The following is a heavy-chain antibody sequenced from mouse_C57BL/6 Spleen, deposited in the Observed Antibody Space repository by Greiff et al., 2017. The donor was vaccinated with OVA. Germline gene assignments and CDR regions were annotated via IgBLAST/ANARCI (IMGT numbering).Heavy chain of an antibody. CDR2: INPNNGGT. CDR1: GYTFTDYY. V-gene: IGHV1-26*01. Sequence: EVQLQQSGPELVKPGASVKISCKASGYTFTDYYMNWVKQSHGKSLEWIGDINPNNGGTSYNQKFKGKATLTVDKSSSTAYMELRSLTSEDSAVYYCARGATVVEGAMDYWGQGTSVTVSS. D-gene: IGHD1-1*01. CDR3: ARGATVVEGAMDY. J-gene: IGHJ4*01.